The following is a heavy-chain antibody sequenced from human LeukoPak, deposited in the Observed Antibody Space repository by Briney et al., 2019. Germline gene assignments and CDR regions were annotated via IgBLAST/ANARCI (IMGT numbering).Heavy chain of an antibody. CDR1: RFPFSTYA. V-gene: IGHV3-23*01. D-gene: IGHD1-14*01. J-gene: IGHJ4*02. Sequence: GGSLRLSCAVSRFPFSTYAMSWVRQAPGQGPEWVSAISANGADEYYADSVRGRFTISRDNSKNTLFLQMTSLDVEDTAVYYCANYRKPQGLDYWGQGTQVTVSS. CDR3: ANYRKPQGLDY. CDR2: ISANGADE.